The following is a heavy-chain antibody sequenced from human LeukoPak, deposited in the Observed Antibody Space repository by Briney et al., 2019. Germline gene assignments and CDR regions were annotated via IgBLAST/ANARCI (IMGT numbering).Heavy chain of an antibody. CDR1: GGSISSYY. CDR3: ARGDDSSGYYPMAFDY. Sequence: SETLSLTCTVSGGSISSYYWSWIRQPPGKGLEWIGYIYYSGSTYYNPSLKSRVTISVDRSKNQFSLKLSSVTAADTAVYYCARGDDSSGYYPMAFDYWGQGTLVTVSS. J-gene: IGHJ4*02. D-gene: IGHD3-22*01. CDR2: IYYSGST. V-gene: IGHV4-59*12.